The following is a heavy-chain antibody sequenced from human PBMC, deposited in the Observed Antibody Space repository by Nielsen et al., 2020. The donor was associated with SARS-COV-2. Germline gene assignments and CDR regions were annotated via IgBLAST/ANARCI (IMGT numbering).Heavy chain of an antibody. CDR1: RFSFSSYA. CDR3: AKISGSQRHYFDF. V-gene: IGHV3-23*01. J-gene: IGHJ4*02. D-gene: IGHD1-26*01. Sequence: GESLKISCAASRFSFSSYAMTWVHQAPGKGLEWVSSIGTTGDKTFYADSVKGRFTISRDNSKNTLYLQLNSLRAEDTAVFYCAKISGSQRHYFDFWGQGALVTVSS. CDR2: IGTTGDKT.